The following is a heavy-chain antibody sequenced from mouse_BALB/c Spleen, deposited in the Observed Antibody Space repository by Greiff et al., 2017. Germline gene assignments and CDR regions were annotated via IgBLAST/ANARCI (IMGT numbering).Heavy chain of an antibody. CDR2: ISSGGST. CDR1: GFTFSSYA. J-gene: IGHJ4*01. CDR3: ARDYPDYYAMDY. Sequence: EVKLEESGGGLVKPGGSLKLSCAASGFTFSSYAMSWVRQTPEQRLEWVASISSGGSTYYSDSVKGRFTISRDNAVNILYLQMSSLRSEDTAMYYCARDYPDYYAMDYWGQGTSVTVSS. V-gene: IGHV5-6-5*01. D-gene: IGHD1-1*01.